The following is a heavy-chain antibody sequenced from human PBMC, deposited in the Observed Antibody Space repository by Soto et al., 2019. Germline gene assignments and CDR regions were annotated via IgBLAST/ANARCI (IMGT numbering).Heavy chain of an antibody. Sequence: QVQLVQSGAEVKKPGASVKVSFKASGYTFTSYGISWVRQAPGQGLEWMGWISAYNGNTNYAQKLQGRVTMTTDTSTSAAYMELRSLRSDDTAVYYCARDSCSSTSCPARNWFDPWVQGTLVTVSS. CDR1: GYTFTSYG. J-gene: IGHJ5*02. CDR2: ISAYNGNT. D-gene: IGHD2-2*01. CDR3: ARDSCSSTSCPARNWFDP. V-gene: IGHV1-18*01.